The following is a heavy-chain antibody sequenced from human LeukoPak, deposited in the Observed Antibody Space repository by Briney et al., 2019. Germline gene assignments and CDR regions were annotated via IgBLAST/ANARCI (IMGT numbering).Heavy chain of an antibody. CDR3: ARPFGSGTYYQFDL. CDR1: GFTFSNAW. CDR2: IKGDGSDK. V-gene: IGHV3-7*04. J-gene: IGHJ4*02. Sequence: GGSLRLSCAASGFTFSNAWMSWVRQAPGKGLEWVANIKGDGSDKYYLDSLKGRFTVSRDNAKNSLYLQVNSLRADDTAVYYCARPFGSGTYYQFDLWGQGTLVTVSS. D-gene: IGHD3-10*01.